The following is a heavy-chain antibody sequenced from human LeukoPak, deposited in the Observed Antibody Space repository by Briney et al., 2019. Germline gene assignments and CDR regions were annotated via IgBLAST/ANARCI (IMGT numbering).Heavy chain of an antibody. CDR3: ARGGIAVAAQVSSF. J-gene: IGHJ4*02. CDR1: GYTFTGYY. CDR2: IIPNSGDT. Sequence: GASVKVSCKASGYTFTGYYMHWVRQAAGQGLEYMGWIIPNSGDTNYAQKFQGRVTMTRDRSISTAYMDLNRLTSDDTAVYYCARGGIAVAAQVSSFWGQGTLVTVSS. V-gene: IGHV1-2*02. D-gene: IGHD6-19*01.